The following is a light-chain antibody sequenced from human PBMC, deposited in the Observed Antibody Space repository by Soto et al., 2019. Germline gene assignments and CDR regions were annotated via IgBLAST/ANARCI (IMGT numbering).Light chain of an antibody. J-gene: IGKJ2*01. CDR1: QSVSSN. V-gene: IGKV3-15*01. Sequence: IVMTQSPATLSVSPGERATLSCRASQSVSSNLAWYQQKPGQAPRLLIYGASTRATDIPARFSGSGSGTEFTLTISSLQSEDFAVYYCHQYDDWPPYTFGQGTKLEFK. CDR3: HQYDDWPPYT. CDR2: GAS.